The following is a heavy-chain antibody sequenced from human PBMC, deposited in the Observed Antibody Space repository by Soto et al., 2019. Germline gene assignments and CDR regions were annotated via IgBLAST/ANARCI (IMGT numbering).Heavy chain of an antibody. Sequence: PSQTHSLHCAISGDRVSSYCAAWNWIRQSPSGGLEWLGMTYYRSRFFSDYAESVKSRIIINPDTSKNQFSLQLKSVTPEDTAVYYCVRDRYSSSGWFDPWGQGTPVTVSS. CDR1: GDRVSSYCAA. D-gene: IGHD3-10*01. CDR3: VRDRYSSSGWFDP. CDR2: TYYRSRFFS. V-gene: IGHV6-1*01. J-gene: IGHJ5*02.